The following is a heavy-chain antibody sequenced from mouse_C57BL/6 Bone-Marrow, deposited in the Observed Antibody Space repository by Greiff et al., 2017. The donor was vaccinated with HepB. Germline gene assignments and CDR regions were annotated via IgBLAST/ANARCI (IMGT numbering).Heavy chain of an antibody. Sequence: VQLQQPGAELVKPGASVKLSCKASGYTFTSYWMHWVKQRPGQGLEWIGMIHPNSGSTNYNEKFKSKATLTVDKSSSTAYMQLSSLTTEDSAVYYCARRHYYGSSYGYFDVWGTGTTVTGSS. V-gene: IGHV1-64*01. J-gene: IGHJ1*03. D-gene: IGHD1-1*01. CDR2: IHPNSGST. CDR3: ARRHYYGSSYGYFDV. CDR1: GYTFTSYW.